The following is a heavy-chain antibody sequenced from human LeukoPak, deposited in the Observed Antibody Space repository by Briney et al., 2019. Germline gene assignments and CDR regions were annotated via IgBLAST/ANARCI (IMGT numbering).Heavy chain of an antibody. J-gene: IGHJ4*02. V-gene: IGHV4-61*05. CDR3: ARGRGTVDY. Sequence: SETLSLTCTVSGGSISSSSYYWGWIRQPPGKGLEWIGYIYYSGSTNYNPSLKSRVTISVDTSKNQFSLKLSSVTAADTAVYYCARGRGTVDYWGQGTLVTVSP. CDR2: IYYSGST. D-gene: IGHD2-8*02. CDR1: GGSISSSSYY.